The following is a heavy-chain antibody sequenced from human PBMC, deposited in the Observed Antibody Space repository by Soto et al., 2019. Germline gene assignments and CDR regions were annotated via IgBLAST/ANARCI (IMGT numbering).Heavy chain of an antibody. CDR2: INHSGST. J-gene: IGHJ5*02. V-gene: IGHV4-34*01. CDR1: GGSFSGYY. D-gene: IGHD1-26*01. CDR3: ARAPPKWELRARIDP. Sequence: SETLSLTCAVYGGSFSGYYWSWIRQPPGKGLEWIGEINHSGSTNYNPSLKSRVTISVDTSKNQFSLKLSSVTAADTAVYYCARAPPKWELRARIDPWGQGTLVTVSS.